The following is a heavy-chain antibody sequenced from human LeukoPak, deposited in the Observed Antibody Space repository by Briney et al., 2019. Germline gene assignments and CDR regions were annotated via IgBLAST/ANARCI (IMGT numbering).Heavy chain of an antibody. CDR1: GYTLASYG. D-gene: IGHD2-2*01. J-gene: IGHJ4*02. V-gene: IGHV1-18*01. CDR2: ISAYNGNT. Sequence: ASVKVSCKASGYTLASYGISWVRQAPGQGLEWMGWISAYNGNTNYAQKLQGRVTMTTDTSTSTAYMELRSLRSDDTAVYYCARVHCSSTSCLFDYWGQGTLVTVSS. CDR3: ARVHCSSTSCLFDY.